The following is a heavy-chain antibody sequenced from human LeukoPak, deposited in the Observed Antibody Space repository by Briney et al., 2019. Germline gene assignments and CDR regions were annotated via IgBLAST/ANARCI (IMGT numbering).Heavy chain of an antibody. CDR3: ARDSPGYSSGWYEY. Sequence: SVKVSCKASGGTFSSYAISWVRQAPGQGLEWMGRIIPIFGTANYAQKFQGRVTITTDESTSTAYMELSSLRSEDTAVYYCARDSPGYSSGWYEYWGRGTLVTVSS. D-gene: IGHD6-19*01. CDR1: GGTFSSYA. CDR2: IIPIFGTA. V-gene: IGHV1-69*05. J-gene: IGHJ4*02.